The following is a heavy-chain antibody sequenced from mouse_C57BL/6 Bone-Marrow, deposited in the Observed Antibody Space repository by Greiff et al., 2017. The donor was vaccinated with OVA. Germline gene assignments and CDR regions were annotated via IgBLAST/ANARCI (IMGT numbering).Heavy chain of an antibody. Sequence: QVQLQQPGAELVRPGSSVKLSCKASGYTFTSYWMHWVKQRPIQGLEWIGNIDPSDSETHYNQKFKDKATLTVDKSSSTAYMQLSSLTSEDSAVYYCARRGYGNYRDWYFDVWGTGTTVTVSS. J-gene: IGHJ1*03. CDR2: IDPSDSET. CDR1: GYTFTSYW. V-gene: IGHV1-52*01. D-gene: IGHD2-1*01. CDR3: ARRGYGNYRDWYFDV.